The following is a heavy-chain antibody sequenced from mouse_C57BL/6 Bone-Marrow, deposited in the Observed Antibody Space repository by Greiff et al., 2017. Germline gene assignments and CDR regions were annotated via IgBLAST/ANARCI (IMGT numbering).Heavy chain of an antibody. CDR3: ARFYGNYFYYARDV. Sequence: VQLQQSGAELVKPGASVKLSCKASGYTFTSYWMHWVKQRPGQGLEWIGMIHPNSGSTNYNEKFKSKATLTVDKSSSTAYMQLSSLTSEDSAVYYCARFYGNYFYYARDVWGQGTSVTVSS. D-gene: IGHD2-1*01. CDR1: GYTFTSYW. CDR2: IHPNSGST. V-gene: IGHV1-64*01. J-gene: IGHJ4*01.